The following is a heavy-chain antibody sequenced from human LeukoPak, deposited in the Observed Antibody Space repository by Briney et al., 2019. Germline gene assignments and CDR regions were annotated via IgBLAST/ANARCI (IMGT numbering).Heavy chain of an antibody. D-gene: IGHD3-9*01. Sequence: GASVMVSCKASGYTFTSYYMHWVRQAPGQGLEWMGIINPSGGSTSYAQKFQGRVTMTRDMSTSTVYMELSSLRSEDTAVYYCAREPYYDILTGYSGFDYWGQGTLVTVSS. V-gene: IGHV1-46*01. J-gene: IGHJ4*02. CDR2: INPSGGST. CDR1: GYTFTSYY. CDR3: AREPYYDILTGYSGFDY.